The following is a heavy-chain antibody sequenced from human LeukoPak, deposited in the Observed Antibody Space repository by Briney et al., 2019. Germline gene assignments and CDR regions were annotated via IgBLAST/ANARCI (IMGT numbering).Heavy chain of an antibody. V-gene: IGHV1-69*05. D-gene: IGHD3-22*01. CDR1: GGTVISYG. CDR2: ILPIFVTP. CDR3: VRGSEIGNWFDP. Sequence: AGKVSCKASGGTVISYGMSGVRQAPGQGLEWRGAILPIFVTPTYPQTFQGRVTLTTDDSTSTAYMELSSLRFADPAVYYCVRGSEIGNWFDPWGPGTLVTVSS. J-gene: IGHJ5*02.